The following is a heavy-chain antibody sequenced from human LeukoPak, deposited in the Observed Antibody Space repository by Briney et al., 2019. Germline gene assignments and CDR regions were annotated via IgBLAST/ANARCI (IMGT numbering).Heavy chain of an antibody. CDR2: IYPGDSDT. J-gene: IGHJ4*02. CDR3: ARRGGDYSNRYYFDY. CDR1: GYSFTSYW. Sequence: GESLKISCKGSGYSFTSYWIGWVRQMPGKGLEWMGIIYPGDSDTRYSPSFQGQVTISADKSISTAYLQWSSLKALDTAMYYCARRGGDYSNRYYFDYWGQGTLVTVSS. V-gene: IGHV5-51*01. D-gene: IGHD4-11*01.